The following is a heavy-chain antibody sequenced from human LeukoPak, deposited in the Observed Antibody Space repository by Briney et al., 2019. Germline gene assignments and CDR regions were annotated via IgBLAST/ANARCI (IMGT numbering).Heavy chain of an antibody. D-gene: IGHD6-6*01. CDR1: GYSFTSYW. J-gene: IGHJ4*02. V-gene: IGHV5-51*01. Sequence: GESLKIFCKGSGYSFTSYWIGWVRQMPVKGLEWMGIIYPDDSDTRYSPSFQGQVTISADKSISTAYLQWSSLKASDTAMYYCARERSSQGYFDFWGQGTLVTVSS. CDR3: ARERSSQGYFDF. CDR2: IYPDDSDT.